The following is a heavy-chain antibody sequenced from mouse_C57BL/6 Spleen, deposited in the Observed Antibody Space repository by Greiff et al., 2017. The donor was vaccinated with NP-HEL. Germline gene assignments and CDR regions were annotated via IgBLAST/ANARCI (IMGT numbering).Heavy chain of an antibody. D-gene: IGHD1-1*01. Sequence: QVQLQQSGAELVKPGASVKISCKASGYAFSSYWMNWVKQRPGKGLEWIGQIYPGDGDTNYNGKFKGKATLTADKSSSTAYMQLSSLTSEDSAVYVCARSPFITTVVAPRYCDVWGTGTTVTVSS. J-gene: IGHJ1*03. CDR1: GYAFSSYW. V-gene: IGHV1-80*01. CDR2: IYPGDGDT. CDR3: ARSPFITTVVAPRYCDV.